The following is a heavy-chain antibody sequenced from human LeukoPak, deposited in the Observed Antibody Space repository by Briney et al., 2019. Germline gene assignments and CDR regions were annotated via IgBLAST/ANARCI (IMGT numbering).Heavy chain of an antibody. J-gene: IGHJ4*02. CDR1: GYTSTGYY. Sequence: ASVKVSCKASGYTSTGYYMHWVRQAPGQGLEWMGWINPNSGGTNNEQKFQGRVTMTRDTSISTAYMELSRLRFDDTAVYYCARGDVDTAMATPDYWGQGTLVTVSS. CDR2: INPNSGGT. V-gene: IGHV1-2*02. D-gene: IGHD5-18*01. CDR3: ARGDVDTAMATPDY.